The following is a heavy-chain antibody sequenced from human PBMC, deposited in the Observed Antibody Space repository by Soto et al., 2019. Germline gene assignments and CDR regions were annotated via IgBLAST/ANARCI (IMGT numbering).Heavy chain of an antibody. CDR3: ARSSPKDYYYGMDV. V-gene: IGHV5-10-1*01. Sequence: GESLKISCKGSGYSFTSYWISWVRQMPGKGLEWMGRIDPSDSYTNYSPSFQGHVTISADKSISTAYLQWSSLKATDTTMYYCARSSPKDYYYGMDVWGQGTTVTVSS. J-gene: IGHJ6*02. CDR1: GYSFTSYW. CDR2: IDPSDSYT.